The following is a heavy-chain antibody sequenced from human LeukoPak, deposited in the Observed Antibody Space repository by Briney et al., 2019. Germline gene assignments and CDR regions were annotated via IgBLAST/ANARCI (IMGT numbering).Heavy chain of an antibody. CDR1: GFTFSIYA. CDR2: MSASGDST. Sequence: GGSLRLSCAASGFTFSIYAMSWVRQAPGKGLEWVSGMSASGDSTFYADSVKGRFTISRDNSKNTVYLQMNSLRVEDTAVYYCAKEAPWATAMVILIDYWGQGTLVTVSS. CDR3: AKEAPWATAMVILIDY. J-gene: IGHJ4*02. D-gene: IGHD5-18*01. V-gene: IGHV3-23*01.